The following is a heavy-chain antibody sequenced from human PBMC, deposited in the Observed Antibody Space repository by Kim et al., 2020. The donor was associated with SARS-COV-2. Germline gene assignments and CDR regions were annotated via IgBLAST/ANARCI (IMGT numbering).Heavy chain of an antibody. J-gene: IGHJ6*02. V-gene: IGHV1-46*01. CDR2: INPSGGST. Sequence: ASVKVSCKASGYTFTSYYMHWVRQAPGQGLEWMGIINPSGGSTSYAQKFQGRVTMTRDTSTSTVYMELSSLRSEDTAVYYCARDPTTVTTLYYYYGMDVWGQGTTVTVSS. D-gene: IGHD4-17*01. CDR3: ARDPTTVTTLYYYYGMDV. CDR1: GYTFTSYY.